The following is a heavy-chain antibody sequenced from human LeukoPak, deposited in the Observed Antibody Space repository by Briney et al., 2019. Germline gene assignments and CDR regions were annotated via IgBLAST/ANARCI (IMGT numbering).Heavy chain of an antibody. CDR2: IWYDGSHK. CDR1: GFTFSHYG. V-gene: IGHV3-33*01. D-gene: IGHD3-10*01. J-gene: IGHJ3*02. Sequence: GGSLRLSCAASGFTFSHYGMHWVRQAPGKGLEWVAVIWYDGSHKYYADSVKGRFTISRDNSKNTLNLQMNSLRAEETAVYYCARDVPDSGNYHPDAFDIWGQGTMVTVSS. CDR3: ARDVPDSGNYHPDAFDI.